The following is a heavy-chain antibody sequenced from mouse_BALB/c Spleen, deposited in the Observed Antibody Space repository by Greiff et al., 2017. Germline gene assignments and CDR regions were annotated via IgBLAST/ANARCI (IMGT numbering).Heavy chain of an antibody. CDR3: ARGQLGLQAWFAY. CDR1: GFSLTSYG. Sequence: VQRVESGPGLVAPSQSLSITCTVSGFSLTSYGVHWVRQPPGKGLEWLGVIWAGGSTNYNSALMSRLSISKDNSKSQVFLKMNSLQTDDTAMYYCARGQLGLQAWFAYWGQGTLVTVSA. D-gene: IGHD3-2*01. CDR2: IWAGGST. J-gene: IGHJ3*01. V-gene: IGHV2-9*02.